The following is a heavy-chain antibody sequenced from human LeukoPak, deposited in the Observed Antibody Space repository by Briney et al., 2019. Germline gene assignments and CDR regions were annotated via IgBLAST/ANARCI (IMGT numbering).Heavy chain of an antibody. V-gene: IGHV1-3*03. Sequence: ASVKVSCKASGYTFTSYAMHWVHQAPGQRLEWMGWINAGNGNTKYSQEFQGRVTITRDTSASTAYMELSSLRSEDMAVYYCARASHPAYYYDSSGYPFDYWGQGTLVTVSS. J-gene: IGHJ4*02. CDR3: ARASHPAYYYDSSGYPFDY. D-gene: IGHD3-22*01. CDR1: GYTFTSYA. CDR2: INAGNGNT.